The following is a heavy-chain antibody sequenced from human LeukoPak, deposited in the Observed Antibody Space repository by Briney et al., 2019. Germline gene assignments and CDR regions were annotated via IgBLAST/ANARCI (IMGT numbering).Heavy chain of an antibody. CDR2: IYPGDSDT. CDR3: ARRTGSSGWYVLDY. Sequence: GECLKISCKGSGYSFTRYWIGWVRQMPGKGLEWMGIIYPGDSDTRDSPSFQGQVTISADKSISTAYLQWSSLKASDTGMYYCARRTGSSGWYVLDYWGQGTLVTVSS. D-gene: IGHD6-19*01. CDR1: GYSFTRYW. V-gene: IGHV5-51*01. J-gene: IGHJ4*02.